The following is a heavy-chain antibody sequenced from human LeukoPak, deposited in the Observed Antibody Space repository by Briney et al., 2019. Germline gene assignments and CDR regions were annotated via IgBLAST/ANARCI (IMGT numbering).Heavy chain of an antibody. V-gene: IGHV3-15*01. J-gene: IGHJ4*02. D-gene: IGHD5-12*01. CDR3: AKDVPLRGAYALEY. CDR1: GFTFSDVW. CDR2: IKARSVGETT. Sequence: GGSLRLSCAASGFTFSDVWMTWVRQAPGKGLEWVGRIKARSVGETTDYAASVRGRFTISRDDSKNTLYLQMHSLKIEDTAVYFCAKDVPLRGAYALEYWGQGTLVSVSS.